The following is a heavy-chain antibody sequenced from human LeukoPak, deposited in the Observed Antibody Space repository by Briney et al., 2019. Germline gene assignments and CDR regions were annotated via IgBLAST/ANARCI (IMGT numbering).Heavy chain of an antibody. CDR2: IIPILGIA. Sequence: GASVKVSCKASGYTFTSYYMHWVRQAPGQGLEWMGRIIPILGIANYAQKFQGRVTITADKSTSTAYMELSSLRSEDTAVYYCARALAAPNNWFDPWGQGTLVTVSS. D-gene: IGHD6-13*01. CDR1: GYTFTSYY. J-gene: IGHJ5*02. CDR3: ARALAAPNNWFDP. V-gene: IGHV1-69*04.